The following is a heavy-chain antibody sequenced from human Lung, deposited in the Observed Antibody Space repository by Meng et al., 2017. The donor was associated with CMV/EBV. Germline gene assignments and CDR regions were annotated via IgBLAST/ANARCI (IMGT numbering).Heavy chain of an antibody. J-gene: IGHJ4*02. V-gene: IGHV1-2*02. D-gene: IGHD3-3*01. CDR2: INPNSGGT. CDR1: GYTFTGYY. Sequence: SVXVSXXASGYTFTGYYMHWVRQAPGQGLEWMGWINPNSGGTNYAQKFQGRVTMTRDTSISTAYMELSRLRSDDTAVYYCARDPPEDFWSGYYTTGTAYWGQGTXVTVAS. CDR3: ARDPPEDFWSGYYTTGTAY.